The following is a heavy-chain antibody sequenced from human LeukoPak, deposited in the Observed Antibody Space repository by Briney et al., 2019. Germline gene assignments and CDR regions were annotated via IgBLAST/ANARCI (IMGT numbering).Heavy chain of an antibody. V-gene: IGHV3-23*01. Sequence: PGGSLRLSCAASGFTFNSYFMTWVRQAPGKGLEWVSGISGSGADTLYADSVRGQFTNSRDNSKNTLYLQMNSLRAEDTAVYYSAKVPPHDDSGYSNPYWGQGILVTVSS. CDR1: GFTFNSYF. CDR3: AKVPPHDDSGYSNPY. D-gene: IGHD3-22*01. CDR2: ISGSGADT. J-gene: IGHJ4*02.